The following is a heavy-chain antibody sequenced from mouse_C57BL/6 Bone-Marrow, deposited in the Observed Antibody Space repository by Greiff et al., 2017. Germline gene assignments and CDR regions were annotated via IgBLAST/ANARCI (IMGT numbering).Heavy chain of an antibody. V-gene: IGHV1-81*01. CDR2: IYPRSGNT. J-gene: IGHJ4*01. D-gene: IGHD2-4*01. CDR1: GYTFTSYG. Sequence: QVQLQQSGAELARPGASVKLSCKASGYTFTSYGISWVKQSTGQGLEWIGEIYPRSGNTYYNEKFKGKATLTADKSSSTAYMELRSLTSEDSAVYFCARYLYDYPLYYYAMDYWGQGTSVTVSS. CDR3: ARYLYDYPLYYYAMDY.